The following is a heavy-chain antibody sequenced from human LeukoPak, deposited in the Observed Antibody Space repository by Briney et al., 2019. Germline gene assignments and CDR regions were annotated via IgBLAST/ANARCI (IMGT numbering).Heavy chain of an antibody. Sequence: ASVKVSCKASGYTFTSYDINWVRQATGQGLEWMGWMNPNSGNTGYAQKFQGRVTITRNTSISTAYMELSSLRSEDTAVYYCARGGRYCSSTSCYTGELYWYFDLWGRGTLVTVSS. CDR1: GYTFTSYD. CDR3: ARGGRYCSSTSCYTGELYWYFDL. D-gene: IGHD2-2*02. J-gene: IGHJ2*01. V-gene: IGHV1-8*03. CDR2: MNPNSGNT.